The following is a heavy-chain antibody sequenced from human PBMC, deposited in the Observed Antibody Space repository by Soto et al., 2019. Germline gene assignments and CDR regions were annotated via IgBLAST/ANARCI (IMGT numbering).Heavy chain of an antibody. CDR3: AKPPGVTIFGVDIRLKYYFDS. CDR1: GFTFSSYA. V-gene: IGHV3-23*01. Sequence: EVQLLESGGGLVQPGGSLRLSCAASGFTFSSYAMSWVRQAPGKGLEWVSAISGSGGSTYYADSVKGRFTISRDNSKNTLYLQMNSLRAEYTAVYYCAKPPGVTIFGVDIRLKYYFDSWGQGTLVTVSS. D-gene: IGHD3-3*01. CDR2: ISGSGGST. J-gene: IGHJ4*02.